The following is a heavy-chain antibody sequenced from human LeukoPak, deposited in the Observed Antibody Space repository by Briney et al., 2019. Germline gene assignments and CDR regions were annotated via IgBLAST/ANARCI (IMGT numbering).Heavy chain of an antibody. J-gene: IGHJ4*02. CDR3: AIGGVATMDY. CDR2: ISWNSGSI. D-gene: IGHD5-12*01. V-gene: IGHV3-9*01. Sequence: GGSLRLSCAASGFAFDDYAMHWARQAPGKGLEWVSGISWNSGSIGYADSVKGRFTISRGNAKNSLYLQMNSLRAEDTALYYCAIGGVATMDYWGQGTLVTVSS. CDR1: GFAFDDYA.